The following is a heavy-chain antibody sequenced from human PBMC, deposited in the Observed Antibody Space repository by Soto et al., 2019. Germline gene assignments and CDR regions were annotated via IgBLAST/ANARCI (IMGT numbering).Heavy chain of an antibody. D-gene: IGHD4-17*01. CDR3: AKLDGDYVASGV. CDR2: INSDGSSI. V-gene: IGHV3-23*01. CDR1: GFTFSSYA. Sequence: GGSLRLSCAASGFTFSSYALSWVRQTPGRGLEWVSRINSDGSSIHYSDSVKGRFTISKDNSKKTLYLQMDSLRADDTAVYYCAKLDGDYVASGVWGQGTTVTVSS. J-gene: IGHJ6*02.